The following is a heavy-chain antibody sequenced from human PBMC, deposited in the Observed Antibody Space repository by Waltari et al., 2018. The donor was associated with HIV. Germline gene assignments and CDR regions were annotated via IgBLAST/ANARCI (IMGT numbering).Heavy chain of an antibody. V-gene: IGHV4-34*01. Sequence: QVELHQWGAGLLKPSETLSLKCAVYDEYDYDDSFRGGSLRGNRANYWTWIRQSPGKRPEWIGFSHHTGSTTCNPSLKSRVTVSVDTSKNQFSLKLTSVTATDTAAYYCAQWHGAFNAFEMWGQGTLVTVSS. CDR1: DEYDYDDSFRGGSLRGNRANY. J-gene: IGHJ3*02. CDR3: AQWHGAFNAFEM. D-gene: IGHD6-19*01. CDR2: SHHTGST.